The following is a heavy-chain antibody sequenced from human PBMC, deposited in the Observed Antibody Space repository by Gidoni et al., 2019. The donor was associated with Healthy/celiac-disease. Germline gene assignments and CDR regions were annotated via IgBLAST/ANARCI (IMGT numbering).Heavy chain of an antibody. J-gene: IGHJ5*02. Sequence: QVQLQESGPGLVTPSDTLSLTCPVSGGSISSYYWSWIRQPPGKGLEWIGYIYYSGSTNYNPSLKSRVTISVDTSKNQFSLKLSSVTAADTAVYYCARQVFIAGGWFDPWGQGTLVTVSS. CDR2: IYYSGST. V-gene: IGHV4-59*08. D-gene: IGHD6-13*01. CDR1: GGSISSYY. CDR3: ARQVFIAGGWFDP.